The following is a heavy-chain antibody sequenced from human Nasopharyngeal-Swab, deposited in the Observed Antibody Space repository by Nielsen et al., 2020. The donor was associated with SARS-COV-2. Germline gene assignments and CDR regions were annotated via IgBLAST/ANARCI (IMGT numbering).Heavy chain of an antibody. J-gene: IGHJ4*02. Sequence: SETLSLTCAVYGGSFSGYYWSWIRQPPGKGLEWIGEINHSGTTNYSPSLKSRVTISVDTSKNQFSLKLSSVTAADTGVYYCARGGWGDYPDYWGQGTLVTVSS. CDR2: INHSGTT. CDR1: GGSFSGYY. V-gene: IGHV4-34*01. CDR3: ARGGWGDYPDY. D-gene: IGHD4-17*01.